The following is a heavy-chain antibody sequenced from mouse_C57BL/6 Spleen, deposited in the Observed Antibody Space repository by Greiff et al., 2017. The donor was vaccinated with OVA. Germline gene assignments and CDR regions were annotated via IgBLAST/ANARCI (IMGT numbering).Heavy chain of an antibody. V-gene: IGHV1-61*01. J-gene: IGHJ2*01. CDR1: GYTFTSYW. CDR2: IYPSDSET. CDR3: ARGPDYFDY. Sequence: QVQLQQPGAELVRPGSSVKLSCKASGYTFTSYWMDWVKQRPGQGLEWIGNIYPSDSETHYNQKFKDKATLTVDKSSSTAYMHLISLTSEVSAVYYCARGPDYFDYWGQGTTLTVSS.